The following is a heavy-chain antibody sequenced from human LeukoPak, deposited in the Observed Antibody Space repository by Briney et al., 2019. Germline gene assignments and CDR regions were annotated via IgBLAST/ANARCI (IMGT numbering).Heavy chain of an antibody. CDR3: ARDQRSGSSSWLIVDYYGMDV. D-gene: IGHD6-6*01. J-gene: IGHJ6*02. Sequence: GGSLRLSCAASGFTFSSYSMNWVRQAPGKGLEWVSSISSSSSYIYHADSVKGRFTISRDNAKNSLYLQMNSLRAEDTAVYYCARDQRSGSSSWLIVDYYGMDVWGQGTTVTVSS. V-gene: IGHV3-21*01. CDR1: GFTFSSYS. CDR2: ISSSSSYI.